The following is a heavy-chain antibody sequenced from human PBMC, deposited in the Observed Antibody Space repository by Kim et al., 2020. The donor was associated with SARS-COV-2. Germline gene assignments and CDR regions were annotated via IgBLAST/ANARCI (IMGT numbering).Heavy chain of an antibody. D-gene: IGHD6-19*01. CDR3: ARVRLSGWDVAFYDY. J-gene: IGHJ4*02. Sequence: PSLKSRITITVDTTKNQFYLTLSSVTAADTAVYYCARVRLSGWDVAFYDYWGQGTLVTVSS. V-gene: IGHV4-34*01.